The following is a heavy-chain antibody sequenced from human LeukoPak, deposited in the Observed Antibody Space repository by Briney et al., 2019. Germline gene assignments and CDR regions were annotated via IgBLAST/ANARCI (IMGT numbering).Heavy chain of an antibody. CDR3: ARQGPDDYGDSRDAFDI. CDR2: IYPGDSDT. CDR1: GYSFTSYW. J-gene: IGHJ3*02. Sequence: GESLKISCKGSGYSFTSYWIGWVRPMPGKGLEWMGIIYPGDSDTRYSPSFQGQVTISADKSISTAYLQWSSLKASDTAMYYCARQGPDDYGDSRDAFDIWGQGTMVTVSS. D-gene: IGHD4-17*01. V-gene: IGHV5-51*01.